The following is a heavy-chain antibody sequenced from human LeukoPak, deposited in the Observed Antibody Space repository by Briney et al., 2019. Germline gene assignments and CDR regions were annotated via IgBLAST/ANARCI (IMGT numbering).Heavy chain of an antibody. D-gene: IGHD4-17*01. Sequence: SETLSPICNVSGGSISSYYWSWIRQPAGKGLEWIGRFYTSGSSNYNPSLKSRVTMSVDTSKNQFSLNLSSVIAADTAVYYCARDSNGDRSFDYWGQGTLVTVSS. CDR3: ARDSNGDRSFDY. CDR2: FYTSGSS. CDR1: GGSISSYY. V-gene: IGHV4-4*07. J-gene: IGHJ4*02.